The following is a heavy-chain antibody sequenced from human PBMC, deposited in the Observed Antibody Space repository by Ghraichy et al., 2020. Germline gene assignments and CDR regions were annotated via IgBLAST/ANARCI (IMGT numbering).Heavy chain of an antibody. CDR2: INPNSGGT. CDR3: ARAMTTVTTYAFDI. Sequence: ASVKVSCKASGYTFTGYYMHWVRQAPGQGLEWMGWINPNSGGTNYAQKFQGRVTMTRDTSISTAYMELSRLRSDDTAVYYCARAMTTVTTYAFDIWGQGTMVTVSS. J-gene: IGHJ3*02. CDR1: GYTFTGYY. D-gene: IGHD4-11*01. V-gene: IGHV1-2*02.